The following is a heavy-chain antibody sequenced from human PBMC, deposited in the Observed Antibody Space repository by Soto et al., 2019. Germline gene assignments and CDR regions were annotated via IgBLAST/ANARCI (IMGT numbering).Heavy chain of an antibody. D-gene: IGHD1-26*01. J-gene: IGHJ4*02. V-gene: IGHV3-23*01. CDR2: ISGSGGST. CDR3: ANIGWESGSYSGR. Sequence: GGSLRLSCAASGFTFSSYAMSWVRQAPGKGLEWVSAISGSGGSTYYADSVKGRFTISRDNSKNTLYLQMNSLRAEDTAVYYCANIGWESGSYSGRWGQGTLVTVSS. CDR1: GFTFSSYA.